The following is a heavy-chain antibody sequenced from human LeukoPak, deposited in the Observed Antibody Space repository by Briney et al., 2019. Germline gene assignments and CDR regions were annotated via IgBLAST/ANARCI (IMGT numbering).Heavy chain of an antibody. V-gene: IGHV3-23*01. J-gene: IGHJ4*02. CDR1: GFTFSTYS. D-gene: IGHD3-10*01. Sequence: GGSLRLSCAASGFTFSTYSMTWFRQAPGRGLEWVSGISGSGLNTYYADSVKGRFTSSRDNSKNMLYLQMNSLRAEDTAVYYCAKGGGYGSGTYSEDWGQGSVVTVSS. CDR2: ISGSGLNT. CDR3: AKGGGYGSGTYSED.